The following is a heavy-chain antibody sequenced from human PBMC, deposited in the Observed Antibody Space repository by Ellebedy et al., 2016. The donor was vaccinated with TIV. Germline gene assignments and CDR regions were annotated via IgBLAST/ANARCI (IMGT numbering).Heavy chain of an antibody. CDR1: GDPITGSHW. V-gene: IGHV4-4*02. J-gene: IGHJ4*02. CDR2: IYPGRSA. Sequence: SETLSLTXAVSGDPITGSHWWSWVRQPPGRGLEWIGEIYPGRSANYNPSLNSRVSISVDTARNHFSLKLDSVTAADSAMYYCVRGTATNPPAYFDHWGQGTLVTVSS. CDR3: VRGTATNPPAYFDH.